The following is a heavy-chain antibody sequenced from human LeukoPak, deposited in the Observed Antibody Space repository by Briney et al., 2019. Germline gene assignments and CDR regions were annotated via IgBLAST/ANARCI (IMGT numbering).Heavy chain of an antibody. Sequence: GGSLRLSCAASGFTFSSYAMHWVRQAPGKGLEWVAVISYDGSNKYYADSVKGRFTISRDNSKNTLYLQMNSLRAEDTAVYYCARGITDFWSGTHFDYWGQGTLVTVSS. V-gene: IGHV3-30-3*01. D-gene: IGHD3-3*01. CDR2: ISYDGSNK. CDR3: ARGITDFWSGTHFDY. CDR1: GFTFSSYA. J-gene: IGHJ4*02.